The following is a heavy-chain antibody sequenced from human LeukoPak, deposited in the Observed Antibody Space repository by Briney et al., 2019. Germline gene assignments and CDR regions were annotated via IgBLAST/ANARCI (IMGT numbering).Heavy chain of an antibody. D-gene: IGHD3/OR15-3a*01. CDR1: GFTFSSYE. V-gene: IGHV3-48*03. CDR2: ISSSGSTI. J-gene: IGHJ6*03. Sequence: GRSLRLSCAASGFTFSSYEMNWVRPARGQGLEWVSYISSSGSTIYYADSVKGRFTISRDNAKNTLYLQMNSLRAEATAVYYCAKCVIWTGRYMDVWGKGTTVTISS. CDR3: AKCVIWTGRYMDV.